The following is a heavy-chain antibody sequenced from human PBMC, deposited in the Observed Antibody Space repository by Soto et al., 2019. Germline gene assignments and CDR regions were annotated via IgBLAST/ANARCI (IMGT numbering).Heavy chain of an antibody. CDR3: ARESVAGTIRYYFDY. D-gene: IGHD6-19*01. CDR2: IWYDGSNK. V-gene: IGHV3-33*01. J-gene: IGHJ4*02. CDR1: GFTFSSYG. Sequence: QVQLVESGGGVVQPGRSLRLSCAASGFTFSSYGMHWARQAPGKGLEWVAVIWYDGSNKHYADSVKGRFTISRDTAKNTLYLQMNSLRAEDTAVYYCARESVAGTIRYYFDYWGQGTLVTVSS.